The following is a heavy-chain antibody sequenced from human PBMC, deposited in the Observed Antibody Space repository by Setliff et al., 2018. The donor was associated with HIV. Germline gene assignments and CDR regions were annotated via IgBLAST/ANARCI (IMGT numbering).Heavy chain of an antibody. CDR2: ISSKRTSI. D-gene: IGHD3-10*01. J-gene: IGHJ4*02. Sequence: GGSLRLSCETSGFTFGDFCMNWVRQAPGKGLEWISYISSKRTSIYYADSVKGRFTISRDNDRNSLYLQMNGLRAEDTAIYYCARLLRGGGDYFDYWGQGTLVTVSS. CDR3: ARLLRGGGDYFDY. V-gene: IGHV3-48*01. CDR1: GFTFGDFC.